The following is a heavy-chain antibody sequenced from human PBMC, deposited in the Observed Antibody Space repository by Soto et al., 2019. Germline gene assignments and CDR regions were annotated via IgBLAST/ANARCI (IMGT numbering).Heavy chain of an antibody. J-gene: IGHJ4*02. CDR1: GFTFSSYS. D-gene: IGHD6-13*01. V-gene: IGHV3-48*01. CDR3: ASVAMAAGGPGC. Sequence: EVQLVESGGGLVQPGGSLRLSCAASGFTFSSYSMNWVRQASGKGLEWVSYISSSGSPIYYADSVKGRFTISRDNARNSLYLQMNGLRAEETAVYYCASVAMAAGGPGCWGQVTLVTVSS. CDR2: ISSSGSPI.